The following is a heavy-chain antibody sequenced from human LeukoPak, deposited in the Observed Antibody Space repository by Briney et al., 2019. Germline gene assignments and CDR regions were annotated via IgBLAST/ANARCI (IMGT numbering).Heavy chain of an antibody. D-gene: IGHD4-23*01. CDR2: ISSSGSTI. CDR3: ARVRGSRTFSYYYYGMDV. CDR1: GFTFSDYY. Sequence: GGSLRLSCAASGFTFSDYYMSWIRQAPGKGLEWVSYISSSGSTIYYADSVKGRFTISRDDAKNSLYLQMNSLRAEDTAVYYCARVRGSRTFSYYYYGMDVWGQGTTVTVSS. J-gene: IGHJ6*02. V-gene: IGHV3-11*01.